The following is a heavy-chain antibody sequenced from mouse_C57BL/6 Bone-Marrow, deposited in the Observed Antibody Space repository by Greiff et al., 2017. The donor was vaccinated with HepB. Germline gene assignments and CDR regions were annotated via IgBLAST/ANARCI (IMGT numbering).Heavy chain of an antibody. J-gene: IGHJ4*01. CDR3: ASPPEDYAMDY. CDR1: GYSFTGYF. Sequence: VQLQQSGPELVKPGDSVKISCKASGYSFTGYFMNWVMQSHGKSLEWIGRINPYNGDTFYNQKFKGKATLTVDKSSSTAHMELRSLTSEDSAVYYCASPPEDYAMDYWGQGTSVSVSS. CDR2: INPYNGDT. V-gene: IGHV1-20*01.